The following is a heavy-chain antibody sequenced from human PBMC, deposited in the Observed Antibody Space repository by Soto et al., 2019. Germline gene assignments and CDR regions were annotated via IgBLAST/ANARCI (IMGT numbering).Heavy chain of an antibody. CDR3: ARLPKTQGDAFDI. J-gene: IGHJ3*02. CDR2: ISSNGGST. Sequence: GGSLRLSCAASGFTFSSYAMHWVRQAPGKGLEYVSAISSNGGSTYYANSVKGRFTISRDNSKNTLYLQMGSLRAEDMAVYYCARLPKTQGDAFDIWGQGTMVTVSS. V-gene: IGHV3-64*01. CDR1: GFTFSSYA.